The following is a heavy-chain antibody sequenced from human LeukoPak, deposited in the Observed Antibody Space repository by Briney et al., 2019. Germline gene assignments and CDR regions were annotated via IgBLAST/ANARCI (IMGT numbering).Heavy chain of an antibody. V-gene: IGHV4-34*01. Sequence: SETLSLTCAVYGGSFSGYYWSWIRQPPGKGLEWIGEINHSGSTNYNPSLKSRVTISVDTSKNQFSLKLSSVTAADTAVYYCARGYPRHIVATIGPGRRYYFDYWGQGTLVTVSS. CDR3: ARGYPRHIVATIGPGRRYYFDY. CDR1: GGSFSGYY. CDR2: INHSGST. D-gene: IGHD5-12*01. J-gene: IGHJ4*02.